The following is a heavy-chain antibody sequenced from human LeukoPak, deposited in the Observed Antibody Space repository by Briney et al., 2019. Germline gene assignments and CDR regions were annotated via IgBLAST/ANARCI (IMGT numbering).Heavy chain of an antibody. Sequence: SETLSLTCTVSGGSISSYYWSWIRQPPGKGLEWIGYIYYSGSTNYNPSLKSRVTISGDTSKNQFSLKLSSVTAADTAVYYCARVSYYDFWSGRYYYYMDVWGKGTTVTVSS. V-gene: IGHV4-59*08. CDR1: GGSISSYY. J-gene: IGHJ6*03. CDR3: ARVSYYDFWSGRYYYYMDV. D-gene: IGHD3-3*01. CDR2: IYYSGST.